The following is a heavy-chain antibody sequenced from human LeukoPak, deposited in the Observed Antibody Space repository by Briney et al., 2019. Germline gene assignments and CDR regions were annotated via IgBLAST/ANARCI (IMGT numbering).Heavy chain of an antibody. Sequence: PGRSLRLSCAASGFTFDDYAMHWVRQAPGKGLEWVSGISWNSGSIGYADSVKGRFTISRDNAKNSLYLQMNSLRAEDTALYYCAKDITMVRGVPSWGQGTLVTVSS. CDR3: AKDITMVRGVPS. D-gene: IGHD3-10*01. CDR1: GFTFDDYA. J-gene: IGHJ4*02. V-gene: IGHV3-9*01. CDR2: ISWNSGSI.